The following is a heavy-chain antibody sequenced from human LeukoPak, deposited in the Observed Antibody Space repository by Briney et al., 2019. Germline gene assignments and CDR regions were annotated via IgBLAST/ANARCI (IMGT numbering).Heavy chain of an antibody. J-gene: IGHJ5*02. CDR3: ARDKDIVLMVYASGGFDP. CDR2: ISSNGVGT. V-gene: IGHV3-64*01. D-gene: IGHD2-8*01. Sequence: PGRSLRLSRAASGFTFSSYAMHWVRQAPGKGLEYVSAISSNGVGTYYANSVKGRFTISRDNSKNTLYLQMGSLRAEDMAVYYCARDKDIVLMVYASGGFDPWGQGTLVTVSS. CDR1: GFTFSSYA.